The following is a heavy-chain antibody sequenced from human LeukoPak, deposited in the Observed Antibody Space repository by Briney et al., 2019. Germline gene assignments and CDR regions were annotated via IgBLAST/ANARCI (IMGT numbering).Heavy chain of an antibody. CDR1: GGSVSNGNYY. CDR3: ARSQNYYGSGDY. D-gene: IGHD3-10*01. J-gene: IGHJ4*02. V-gene: IGHV4-61*01. Sequence: SETLFLTCTVSGGSVSNGNYYWSWLRQPPGKALEWIGYIYYTGSTNYNPSLEGRVTISVDTSKNQFSVKLSSVTAADTAVYYCARSQNYYGSGDYWGQGTLVTVSS. CDR2: IYYTGST.